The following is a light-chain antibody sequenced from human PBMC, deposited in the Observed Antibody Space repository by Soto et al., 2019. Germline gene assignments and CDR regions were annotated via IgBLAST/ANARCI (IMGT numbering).Light chain of an antibody. CDR3: CSYPVSTLFVV. Sequence: QSALTQPASVSGSPGQSITISCTGTSSDVGSYNLVSWYQQHPGKAPKLMIYEGSKRPSGVSNRFSGSKSGNTASLTISGLQAGDGANFSSCSYPVSTLFVVFGGGPTLPVL. J-gene: IGLJ2*01. CDR1: SSDVGSYNL. CDR2: EGS. V-gene: IGLV2-23*03.